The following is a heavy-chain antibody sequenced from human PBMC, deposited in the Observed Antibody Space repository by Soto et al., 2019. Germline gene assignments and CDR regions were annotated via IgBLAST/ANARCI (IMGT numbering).Heavy chain of an antibody. Sequence: GASVKVSCKASGYTFTSYYMHWVRQAPGQGLEWMGIINPSGGSTSYAQRFQGRVTMTRDTSTSTVYMELSSLRSEDTAVYYCARDRTTTGSGNGYFQHWGQGTLVTVSS. D-gene: IGHD6-19*01. CDR3: ARDRTTTGSGNGYFQH. CDR2: INPSGGST. J-gene: IGHJ1*01. CDR1: GYTFTSYY. V-gene: IGHV1-46*01.